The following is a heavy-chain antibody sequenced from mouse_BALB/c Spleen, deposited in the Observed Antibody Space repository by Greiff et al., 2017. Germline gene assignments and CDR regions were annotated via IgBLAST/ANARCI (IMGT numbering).Heavy chain of an antibody. CDR3: NKGDGSTWFAY. CDR2: IDPENGDT. D-gene: IGHD1-1*01. V-gene: IGHV14-4*02. CDR1: GFNIKDYY. J-gene: IGHJ3*01. Sequence: EVQLQQSGAELVRSGASVKLSCTASGFNIKDYYMHWVKQRPEQGLEWIGWIDPENGDTEYAPKFQGKATMTADTSSNTAYQQLSSLTSEDTAVYYCNKGDGSTWFAYWGQGTLVTVSA.